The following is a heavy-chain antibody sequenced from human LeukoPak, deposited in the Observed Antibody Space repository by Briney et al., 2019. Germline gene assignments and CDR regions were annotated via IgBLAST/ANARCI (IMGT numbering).Heavy chain of an antibody. CDR3: ARQRRPTYYYDRGAFDI. D-gene: IGHD3-22*01. Sequence: PSQTLSLTCTVSGGSISSGSYYWSWIRQPAGKGLEWIGRIYTSGSTNYNPSLKSRVTISVDTSKNQFSLKLSSVTAADTAVYYCARQRRPTYYYDRGAFDIWGQGTMVTVSS. V-gene: IGHV4-61*02. CDR2: IYTSGST. J-gene: IGHJ3*02. CDR1: GGSISSGSYY.